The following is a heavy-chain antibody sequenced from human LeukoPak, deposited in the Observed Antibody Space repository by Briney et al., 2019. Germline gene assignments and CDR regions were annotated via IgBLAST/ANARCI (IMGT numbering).Heavy chain of an antibody. V-gene: IGHV3-23*01. CDR1: GFTFNRNA. CDR3: ERRADASSGRGDHDF. J-gene: IGHJ4*02. D-gene: IGHD6-19*01. Sequence: GGSLRLSCAASGFTFNRNAISWVRQAPGKGLEWVSTIGGGGDRTFYADSVQGRFTISRDNSKNTLNLQMSSLTDEDTALYSCERRADASSGRGDHDFWGQGALVTVSS. CDR2: IGGGGDRT.